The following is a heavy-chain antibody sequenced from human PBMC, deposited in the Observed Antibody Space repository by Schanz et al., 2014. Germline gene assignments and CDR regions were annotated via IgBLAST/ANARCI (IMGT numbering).Heavy chain of an antibody. CDR2: ISPYNGNT. D-gene: IGHD5-18*01. J-gene: IGHJ6*02. CDR3: ARGPSQGYSYGHNIGAYYYGMDV. CDR1: GYTFTSYG. Sequence: QVQLVQSGAEVKKPGASVKVSCKASGYTFTSYGISWVRQAPGQGLEWMGWISPYNGNTNYAQKLQGRVTMTADTSTSTAYMDLRILRSDDTAVYYCARGPSQGYSYGHNIGAYYYGMDVWVQGTTVTVSS. V-gene: IGHV1-18*01.